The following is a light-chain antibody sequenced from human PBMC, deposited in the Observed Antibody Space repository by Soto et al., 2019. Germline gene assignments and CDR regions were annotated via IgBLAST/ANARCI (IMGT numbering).Light chain of an antibody. V-gene: IGKV1-39*01. CDR1: QSISSY. CDR3: QQSYSTPRA. J-gene: IGKJ1*01. CDR2: AAS. Sequence: DIQMTQSPSSLSASVGDRVTITCRASQSISSYLTWYQQKPGKAPKLLIYAASSLQGGDPSRFSGSGSGRDFTLTISSLQPEDFATYYCQQSYSTPRAFGQGTKVEIK.